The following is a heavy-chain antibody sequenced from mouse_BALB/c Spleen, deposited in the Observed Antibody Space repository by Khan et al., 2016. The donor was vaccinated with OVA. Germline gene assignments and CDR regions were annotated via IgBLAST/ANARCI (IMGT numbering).Heavy chain of an antibody. J-gene: IGHJ4*01. CDR3: ARRLPPYYYAMDY. V-gene: IGHV1-7*01. D-gene: IGHD3-2*02. CDR2: INPSTIYT. Sequence: QVQLKQSGAELAKPGASVKMSCKASGYTFTNYWMHWVKQRPGQGLEWIGYINPSTIYTEYNQKFKDKATLTADKSSRTAYMQLRSLTAEDASVYYCARRLPPYYYAMDYWGQGTSVTVSS. CDR1: GYTFTNYW.